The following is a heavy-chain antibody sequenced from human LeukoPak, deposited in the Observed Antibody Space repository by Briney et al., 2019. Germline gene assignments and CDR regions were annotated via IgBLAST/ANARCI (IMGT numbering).Heavy chain of an antibody. CDR2: ISSSGSTI. CDR3: ARVEHDYDDGRYFDL. J-gene: IGHJ2*01. Sequence: PGGSLRLSCAASGFTFSDYYMSWIRQAPGKGLEWVSYISSSGSTIYYADSVKGRFTISRDNAKNSLYLQMNSLRAEDTAVYYCARVEHDYDDGRYFDLWGRGTLVTVSS. D-gene: IGHD4-17*01. CDR1: GFTFSDYY. V-gene: IGHV3-11*04.